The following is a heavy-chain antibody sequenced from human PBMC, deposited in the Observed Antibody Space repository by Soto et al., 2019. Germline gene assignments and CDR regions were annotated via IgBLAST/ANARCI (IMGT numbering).Heavy chain of an antibody. CDR1: GGSISSYY. CDR3: ARQSPYDSDYYYGMDA. D-gene: IGHD3-22*01. CDR2: IYYSGST. J-gene: IGHJ6*02. Sequence: PSETQSLTCTVSGGSISSYYWSWIRQPPGKGLEWIGYIYYSGSTNYNPSLKSRVTISVDTSKNQFSLKLSSVTAADTAVYYCARQSPYDSDYYYGMDAWGQGTTVTVSS. V-gene: IGHV4-59*08.